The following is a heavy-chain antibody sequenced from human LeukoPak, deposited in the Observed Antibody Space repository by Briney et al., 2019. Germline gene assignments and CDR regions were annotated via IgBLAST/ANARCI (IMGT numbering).Heavy chain of an antibody. D-gene: IGHD4-17*01. CDR2: IYYSGST. J-gene: IGHJ2*01. V-gene: IGHV4-61*01. CDR1: GGSISSGSYY. CDR3: ARLPDYGDVSWYFDL. Sequence: PSQTLSLTCTVSGGSISSGSYYWSWIRQPPGKGLEWIGYIYYSGSTNYNPSLKSRVTISVDTSKNQFSLKLSSVTAADTAVYYCARLPDYGDVSWYFDLWGRGTLVTVSS.